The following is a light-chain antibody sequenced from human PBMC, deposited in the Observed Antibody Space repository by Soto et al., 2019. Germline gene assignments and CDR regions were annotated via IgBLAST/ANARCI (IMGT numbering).Light chain of an antibody. CDR1: QGAGNF. CDR2: YIS. CDR3: QQHNQWPIT. Sequence: ETLMTQSPATLSGSPWETAPLSVRASQGAGNFLAWYQQKPGQAPRLLIYYISKRATGIPARFSGSGSGTEFTLTINSLQSEDSAVYYCQQHNQWPITFGQGTRLEIK. J-gene: IGKJ5*01. V-gene: IGKV3D-15*01.